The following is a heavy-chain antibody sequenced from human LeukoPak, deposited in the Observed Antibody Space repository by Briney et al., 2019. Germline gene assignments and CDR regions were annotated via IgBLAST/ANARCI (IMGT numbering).Heavy chain of an antibody. J-gene: IGHJ3*01. CDR2: ISKDGSMK. V-gene: IGHV3-30*04. CDR3: AGESFDF. Sequence: GGSLRLSCAASGFSFSNYAMDWVRQAPGKGLEWVAVISKDGSMKYYSDSVKGRFTISRDNSIHTLYLEMNSLKTEDTAVYYCAGESFDFWSQGTMVTVSS. CDR1: GFSFSNYA.